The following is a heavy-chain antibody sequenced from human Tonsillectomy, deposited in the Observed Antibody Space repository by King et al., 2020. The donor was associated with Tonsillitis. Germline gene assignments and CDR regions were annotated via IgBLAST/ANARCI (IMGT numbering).Heavy chain of an antibody. J-gene: IGHJ6*03. CDR1: GFTFSNYG. D-gene: IGHD3-22*01. CDR2: VWYDGSNN. Sequence: ESGGGVVQPGRSLRLSCAASGFTFSNYGMHWVRQAPGKGLEWVAVVWYDGSNNYYADSVKGRFTISRDNAKNTLYLQMNSLRAEDTAVYYCARGFYDSSGYYYNYYMDVWGEGTTVTVSS. V-gene: IGHV3-33*08. CDR3: ARGFYDSSGYYYNYYMDV.